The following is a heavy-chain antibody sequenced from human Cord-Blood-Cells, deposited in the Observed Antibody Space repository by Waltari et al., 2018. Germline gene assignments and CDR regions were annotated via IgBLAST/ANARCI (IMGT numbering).Heavy chain of an antibody. CDR3: ARGFYIAAAGTYYFDY. J-gene: IGHJ4*02. Sequence: QVQLQQWGAGLLKPSETLSLTCAVSGGSFSGYYWSWIRQPPGKGLEWIGEINHSGSTNYNPSLKSRVTISVDTSKNQFSLKLSSVTAADTAVYYCARGFYIAAAGTYYFDYWGQGTLVTVSS. V-gene: IGHV4-34*01. D-gene: IGHD6-13*01. CDR2: INHSGST. CDR1: GGSFSGYY.